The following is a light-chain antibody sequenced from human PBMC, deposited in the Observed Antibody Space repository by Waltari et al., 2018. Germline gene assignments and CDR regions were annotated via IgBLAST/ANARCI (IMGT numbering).Light chain of an antibody. V-gene: IGLV3-1*01. CDR3: QAWDSSAFV. CDR1: KLGSTY. Sequence: SYEVTQPPSVSVSPRQRATIPCSGEKLGSTYVSWYQQKSGQSPVLVIYRDDKRPSGLPERFSGSNSGNTATLTISGTQPMDEADYYCQAWDSSAFVFGAGTKVTVL. J-gene: IGLJ1*01. CDR2: RDD.